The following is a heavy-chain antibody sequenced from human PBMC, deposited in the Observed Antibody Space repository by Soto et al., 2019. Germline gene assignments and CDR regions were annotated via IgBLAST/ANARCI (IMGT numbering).Heavy chain of an antibody. CDR3: ARDAGDYDYVWGSYRYGGFDY. D-gene: IGHD3-16*02. Sequence: SETLSLTCTVSGGSISSGGYYWSWIRQHPGKGLEWIGYIYYSGSTYYNPSLKSRVTISVDTSKNQFSLKLSSVTAADTAVYYCARDAGDYDYVWGSYRYGGFDYWGQGTLVTVSS. CDR1: GGSISSGGYY. J-gene: IGHJ4*02. V-gene: IGHV4-31*03. CDR2: IYYSGST.